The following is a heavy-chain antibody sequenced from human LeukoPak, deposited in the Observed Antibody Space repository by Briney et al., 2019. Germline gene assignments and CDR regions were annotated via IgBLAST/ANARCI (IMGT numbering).Heavy chain of an antibody. Sequence: SETLSLTCAVSGDSINSHHWNWIRQSPGKGLEWIGYISYNGNTNYNPSLKSRVTMSVDASVNKFSLILSSVTAADTAVYYCARDSGLTTVTPKYYFDYWGQGTLVTVSS. CDR2: ISYNGNT. CDR3: ARDSGLTTVTPKYYFDY. CDR1: GDSINSHH. D-gene: IGHD4-17*01. J-gene: IGHJ4*02. V-gene: IGHV4-59*11.